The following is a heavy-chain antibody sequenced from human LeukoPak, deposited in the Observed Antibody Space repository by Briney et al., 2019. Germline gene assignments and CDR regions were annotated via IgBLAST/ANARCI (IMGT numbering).Heavy chain of an antibody. CDR2: IYPGDSDT. CDR3: ARFSPFYYGSGSYPDY. V-gene: IGHV5-51*01. Sequence: GESLKISCKGSGYSFTSYWIGWVRQMPGKGLEWMGIIYPGDSDTRYSPSFQGQVTISADKSIGTAYLQWSSLKASDTAMYYCARFSPFYYGSGSYPDYWGQGTLVTVSS. J-gene: IGHJ4*02. CDR1: GYSFTSYW. D-gene: IGHD3-10*01.